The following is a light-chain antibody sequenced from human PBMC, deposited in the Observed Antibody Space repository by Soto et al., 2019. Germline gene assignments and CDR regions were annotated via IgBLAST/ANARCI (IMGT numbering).Light chain of an antibody. Sequence: DIVMTQSPLSLPVTPGEPASISCRSSQSLLHSNGYNYLDWYLQKPVQSPQLLIYLGSNRASGVPDRFIGSGSGTDFTLKISRVEAEDVGVYYCMQALQTPSITFGQGTRLEIK. V-gene: IGKV2-28*01. CDR1: QSLLHSNGYNY. CDR3: MQALQTPSIT. J-gene: IGKJ5*01. CDR2: LGS.